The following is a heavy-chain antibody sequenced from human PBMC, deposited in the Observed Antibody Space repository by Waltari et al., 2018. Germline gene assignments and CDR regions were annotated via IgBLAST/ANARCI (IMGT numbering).Heavy chain of an antibody. J-gene: IGHJ4*02. CDR2: ITGSGDYI. CDR3: ARAFELEHKVYDY. V-gene: IGHV3-23*01. Sequence: EVQLLESGGGLVQPGGSLRLSCTASGFTFSSYVMAWVRQVPGKGLEVVSGITGSGDYIYDADSVKGRFTLSRDNSKNTLFLQMNSLRAEDTAMYDCARAFELEHKVYDYWGQGTLVTVSS. CDR1: GFTFSSYV. D-gene: IGHD1-1*01.